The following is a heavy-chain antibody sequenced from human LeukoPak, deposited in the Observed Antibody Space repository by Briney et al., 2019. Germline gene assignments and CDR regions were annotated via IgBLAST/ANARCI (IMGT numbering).Heavy chain of an antibody. D-gene: IGHD4-17*01. CDR2: IYCSGST. V-gene: IGHV4-61*01. J-gene: IGHJ3*02. CDR3: ARPETTVKFRAFDI. CDR1: GGSVSRGSYY. Sequence: SETLSLTCTVSGGSVSRGSYYWSWIPQPPGKGLVWIGYIYCSGSTNYNPSLTIRLTISVDPYNTQFALKQRTVTAAGTAVYYCARPETTVKFRAFDIWGQGTMVTVSS.